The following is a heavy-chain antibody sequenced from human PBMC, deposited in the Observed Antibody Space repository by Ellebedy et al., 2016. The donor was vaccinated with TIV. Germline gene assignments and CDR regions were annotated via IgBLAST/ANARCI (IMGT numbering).Heavy chain of an antibody. CDR1: GFTFDDSA. CDR2: ISWNSGSI. J-gene: IGHJ4*02. V-gene: IGHV3-9*01. D-gene: IGHD1-26*01. CDR3: ARDLVWERPDTDY. Sequence: GGSLRLXXAASGFTFDDSAMHWVRQAPGKGLEWISGISWNSGSIGYADSVKGRFTISRDNAQNSLYLQMSSLRADDTAVYFCARDLVWERPDTDYWGQGTLVTVSS.